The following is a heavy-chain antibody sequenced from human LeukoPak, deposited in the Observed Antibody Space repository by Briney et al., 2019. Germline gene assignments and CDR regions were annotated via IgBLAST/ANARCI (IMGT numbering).Heavy chain of an antibody. CDR1: GFTVSSNY. CDR3: AKVVGATTRGYFDY. Sequence: PGGSLRLSCAASGFTVSSNYMSWVRQAPGKGLEWVSTISGSGGSTYYADSVKGRFTISRDNSKNTLYLQMNSLRAEDTAVYYCAKVVGATTRGYFDYWGQGTLVTVSS. V-gene: IGHV3-23*01. J-gene: IGHJ4*02. CDR2: ISGSGGST. D-gene: IGHD1-26*01.